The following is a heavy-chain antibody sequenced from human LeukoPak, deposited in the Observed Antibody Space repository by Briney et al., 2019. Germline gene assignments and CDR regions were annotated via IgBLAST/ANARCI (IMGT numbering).Heavy chain of an antibody. V-gene: IGHV3-23*01. CDR2: IKGNGGST. CDR1: GFTFSSYA. D-gene: IGHD3-10*01. CDR3: AKDSYYYGSGSYIA. J-gene: IGHJ5*02. Sequence: GGSLRLSCAASGFTFSSYAMSWVRQAPGKGLEWVAGIKGNGGSTDYADSVKGRFTISRDNSKNTLFLQMNSLRAEDTALYYCAKDSYYYGSGSYIAWGQGTLVSVSS.